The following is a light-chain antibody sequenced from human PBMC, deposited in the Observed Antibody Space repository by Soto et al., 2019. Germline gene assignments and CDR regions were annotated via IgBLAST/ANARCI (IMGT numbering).Light chain of an antibody. J-gene: IGKJ1*01. CDR3: QQLNTYPPT. CDR2: GAS. V-gene: IGKV3-15*01. Sequence: DIVMTQSPSTLSVSPGERATLSCRASQSVSSNLAWYQQKPGQAPRLLIYGASTRATGIPARFSGSGSGTEFTLTISSLQPDDFATYYCQQLNTYPPTFGQGTKVDIK. CDR1: QSVSSN.